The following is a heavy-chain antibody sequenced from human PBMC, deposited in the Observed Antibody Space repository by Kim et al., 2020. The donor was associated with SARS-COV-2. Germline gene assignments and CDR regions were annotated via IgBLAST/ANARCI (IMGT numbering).Heavy chain of an antibody. CDR3: ARGRTVRTQYYYYYMDV. J-gene: IGHJ6*03. CDR2: INHSGST. Sequence: SETLSLTCAVYGGSFSGYYWSWIRQPPGKGLEWIGEINHSGSTNYNPSLKSRVTISVDTSKNQFSLKLSSVTAADTAVYYCARGRTVRTQYYYYYMDVWGKGTTVTVSS. CDR1: GGSFSGYY. D-gene: IGHD3-22*01. V-gene: IGHV4-34*01.